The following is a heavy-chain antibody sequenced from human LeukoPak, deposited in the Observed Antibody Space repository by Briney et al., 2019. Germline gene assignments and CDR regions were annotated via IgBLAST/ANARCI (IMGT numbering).Heavy chain of an antibody. Sequence: GGSLRLSCAASGFTFSGYEMNWVRQAPGKGLQWVSYISSSGNKIYYADSVKGRFTISRDNAKNSLYLQMNSLRAEDTAVYYCARVSSVPTPRALDYWGQGTLVTVSS. CDR3: ARVSSVPTPRALDY. CDR2: ISSSGNKI. J-gene: IGHJ4*02. D-gene: IGHD4/OR15-4a*01. V-gene: IGHV3-48*03. CDR1: GFTFSGYE.